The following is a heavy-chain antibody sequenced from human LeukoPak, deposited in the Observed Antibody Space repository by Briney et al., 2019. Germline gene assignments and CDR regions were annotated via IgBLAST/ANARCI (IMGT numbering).Heavy chain of an antibody. D-gene: IGHD2-15*01. V-gene: IGHV1-2*02. Sequence: ASVKVSCKASGYTFTGYYMHWMRQPPGQGLEWMEWINPNSGGTNYAKKFQGRVTMTRDTSISTAYMELSKLRSDDTAVYYCARDWGSGGSFYYYMDVWGKGTTVTVSS. J-gene: IGHJ6*03. CDR2: INPNSGGT. CDR3: ARDWGSGGSFYYYMDV. CDR1: GYTFTGYY.